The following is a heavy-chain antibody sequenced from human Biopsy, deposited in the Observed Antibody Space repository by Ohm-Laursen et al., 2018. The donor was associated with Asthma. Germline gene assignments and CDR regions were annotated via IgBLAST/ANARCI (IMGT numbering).Heavy chain of an antibody. V-gene: IGHV1-18*01. CDR3: ARAVDYSHYYGIDV. Sequence: GASVKVFCKTSGYTFNSAGITWVRQAPGQGLEWMGWTSVYNGNTKVAQKLQDRVTMITDTSTSTAYMELRSLRSDDTAVYFCARAVDYSHYYGIDVWGQGTTVTVS. J-gene: IGHJ6*02. CDR1: GYTFNSAG. D-gene: IGHD3-10*01. CDR2: TSVYNGNT.